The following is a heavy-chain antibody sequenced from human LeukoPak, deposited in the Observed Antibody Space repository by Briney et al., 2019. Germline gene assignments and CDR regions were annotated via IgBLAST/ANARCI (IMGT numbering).Heavy chain of an antibody. CDR1: GFTFSSYA. CDR2: ISYDGSSK. J-gene: IGHJ4*02. CDR3: ARVNYDSWSGYPGVGYFDY. D-gene: IGHD3-3*01. Sequence: GGSLRLSCAASGFTFSSYAMHWVRQAPGKGLEWVAVISYDGSSKYYADSVKGRFTISRDNSKNTLYLQMNSLRAEDTAVYYCARVNYDSWSGYPGVGYFDYWGQGTLVTVSS. V-gene: IGHV3-30*01.